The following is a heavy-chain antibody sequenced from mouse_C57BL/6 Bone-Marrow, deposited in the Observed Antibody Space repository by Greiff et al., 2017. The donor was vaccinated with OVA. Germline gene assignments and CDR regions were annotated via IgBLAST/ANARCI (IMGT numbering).Heavy chain of an antibody. V-gene: IGHV1-4*01. CDR3: ARRSYGKDAMDY. J-gene: IGHJ4*01. Sequence: QVQLQQSGAELARPGASVKMSCKASGYTFTSYTMHWVKQRPGQGLEWIGYINPSSGYTKYNQKFKDKATLTADKSSSTAYMQLSSLTSEDSAVEYCARRSYGKDAMDYWGQGTSVTVSA. D-gene: IGHD2-1*01. CDR2: INPSSGYT. CDR1: GYTFTSYT.